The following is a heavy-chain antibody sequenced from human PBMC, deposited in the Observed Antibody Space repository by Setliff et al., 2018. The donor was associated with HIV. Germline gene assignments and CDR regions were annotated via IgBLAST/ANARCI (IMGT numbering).Heavy chain of an antibody. V-gene: IGHV1-18*01. CDR3: ARGCEEAAKAARRCYYYYMDV. D-gene: IGHD6-13*01. J-gene: IGHJ6*03. CDR1: GYTFTSYG. CDR2: INAYNGNT. Sequence: GASVKVSCKASGYTFTSYGISWVRQAPGQGLEWMGWINAYNGNTNYAQKLQGRVTMTTDTSTSTAYMELRSLRSDDTAVYYCARGCEEAAKAARRCYYYYMDVWGKGTTVTVSS.